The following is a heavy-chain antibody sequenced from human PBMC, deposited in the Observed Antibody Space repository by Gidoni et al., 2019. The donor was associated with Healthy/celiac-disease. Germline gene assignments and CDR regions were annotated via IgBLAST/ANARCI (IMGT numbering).Heavy chain of an antibody. CDR2: ISGSGGST. D-gene: IGHD1-7*01. CDR3: AKPKLELPRFDAFDI. Sequence: EVQLLESGGGLVQPGGSLRLSGAASGFTFSSYAMSWVRKAPGQGLEWVSAISGSGGSTYYADSVKGGFTISRDNSKNTLYLQMNSLRAEDTAVYYCAKPKLELPRFDAFDIWGQGTMVTVSS. V-gene: IGHV3-23*01. CDR1: GFTFSSYA. J-gene: IGHJ3*02.